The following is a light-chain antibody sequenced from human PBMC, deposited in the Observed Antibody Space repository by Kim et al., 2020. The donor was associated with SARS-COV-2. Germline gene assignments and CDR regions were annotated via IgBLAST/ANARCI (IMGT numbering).Light chain of an antibody. CDR1: QTINSW. J-gene: IGKJ2*01. Sequence: SATMGDRVTITCRASQTINSWLAWDQQKPGKAPKLLIYKASNLESGVPSRFSGSGSGTEFTLTISSLQPDDFATYYCHQYNSYSTFGQGTKLEI. CDR2: KAS. CDR3: HQYNSYST. V-gene: IGKV1-5*03.